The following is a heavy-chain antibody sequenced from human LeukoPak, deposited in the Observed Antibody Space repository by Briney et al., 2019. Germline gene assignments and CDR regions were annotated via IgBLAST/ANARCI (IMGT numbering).Heavy chain of an antibody. J-gene: IGHJ4*02. CDR3: AGGRDVYRY. CDR2: IKQDGSEK. Sequence: GGSLSLSCAPSGFPLRIYWMTCARPAPGEAGEWVANIKQDGSEKYYVDPVQGRFTISRDNAKNSLYLQMNSLRAEDTAVYYCAGGRDVYRYWGQGTLVTVSS. V-gene: IGHV3-7*01. CDR1: GFPLRIYW. D-gene: IGHD5-24*01.